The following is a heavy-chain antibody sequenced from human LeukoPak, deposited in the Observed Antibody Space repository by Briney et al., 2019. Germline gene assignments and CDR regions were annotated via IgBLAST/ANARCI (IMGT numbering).Heavy chain of an antibody. Sequence: GGSLRLSCAASGFTFSSYSMNWVRQAPGKGLEWVSYISSSSSTIYYADSVKGRFTISRDNAKNSLYLQMNSLRAEDTAVYYCARFRAAYCSSTSCQKVNDYWGQGTLVTVSS. CDR3: ARFRAAYCSSTSCQKVNDY. D-gene: IGHD2-2*01. V-gene: IGHV3-48*01. J-gene: IGHJ4*02. CDR2: ISSSSSTI. CDR1: GFTFSSYS.